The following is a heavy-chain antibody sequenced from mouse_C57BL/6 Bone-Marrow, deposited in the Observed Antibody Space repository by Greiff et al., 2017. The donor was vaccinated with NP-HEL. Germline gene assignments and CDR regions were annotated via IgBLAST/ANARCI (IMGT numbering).Heavy chain of an antibody. J-gene: IGHJ4*01. CDR3: ASKDITTVVARDYAMDY. CDR2: ISDGGSYT. D-gene: IGHD1-1*01. V-gene: IGHV5-4*01. CDR1: GFTFSSYA. Sequence: EVQLVESGGGLVKPGGSLKLSCASSGFTFSSYAMSWVRQTPEKRLEWVATISDGGSYTYYPDNVKGRFTISRDNAKNNLYLQMSHLKSEDTAMYYCASKDITTVVARDYAMDYWGQGTSVTVSS.